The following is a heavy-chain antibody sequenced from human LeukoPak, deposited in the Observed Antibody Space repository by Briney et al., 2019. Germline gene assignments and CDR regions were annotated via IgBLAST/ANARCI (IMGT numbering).Heavy chain of an antibody. CDR3: ARGPRFGELLWHWFDP. V-gene: IGHV4-61*02. D-gene: IGHD3-10*01. Sequence: SETLSLTCTVSGDSISSGSYYWSWIRQPAGKGLEWIGRIYTSGSTNYNPSLKSRVTISVDTSKNQFSLKLRSVTAADTAVYYCARGPRFGELLWHWFDPWGQGTLVTVSS. CDR2: IYTSGST. CDR1: GDSISSGSYY. J-gene: IGHJ5*01.